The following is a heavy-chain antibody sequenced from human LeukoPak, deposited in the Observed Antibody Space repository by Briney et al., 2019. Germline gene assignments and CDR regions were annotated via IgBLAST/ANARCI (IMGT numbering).Heavy chain of an antibody. J-gene: IGHJ3*02. CDR3: ARDRYYYDSSGYYPRTDAFDI. CDR1: GGSISSGGYY. Sequence: TLSLTCTVSGGSISSGGYYWSWIRQHPGKGLEWIGYIYYSGSTYYNPSLKSRVTISVDTSKNQFSLKLSSVTAADTAVYYCARDRYYYDSSGYYPRTDAFDIWGQGTMVTVSS. CDR2: IYYSGST. D-gene: IGHD3-22*01. V-gene: IGHV4-31*03.